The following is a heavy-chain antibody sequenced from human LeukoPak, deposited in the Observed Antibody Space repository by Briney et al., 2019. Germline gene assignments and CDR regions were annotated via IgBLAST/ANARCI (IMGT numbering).Heavy chain of an antibody. CDR1: GGSVSNAGYS. D-gene: IGHD5-12*01. V-gene: IGHV4-30-4*07. Sequence: SETLSLTCTVSGGSVSNAGYSWSWIRQPPGKELEWIGFIFYTGNTYYNPSLKSRLTISVDTSKNQFSLKLTSVTAADTAMYYCASQNSGYDSSFDYWGQGTLVTVSS. J-gene: IGHJ4*02. CDR3: ASQNSGYDSSFDY. CDR2: IFYTGNT.